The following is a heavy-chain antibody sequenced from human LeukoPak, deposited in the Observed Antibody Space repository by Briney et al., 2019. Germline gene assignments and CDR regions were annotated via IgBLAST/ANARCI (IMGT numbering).Heavy chain of an antibody. Sequence: SETLSLTCTVSGGSISSSSYYWGWLRQPPGKGLEWIGSIYYSGSTYYNPSLKSRVTISVDTSKNQFSLKLSSVTAADTAVYYCAREEGSSSYFQHWGQGTLVTVSS. CDR1: GGSISSSSYY. CDR3: AREEGSSSYFQH. D-gene: IGHD6-13*01. V-gene: IGHV4-39*07. CDR2: IYYSGST. J-gene: IGHJ1*01.